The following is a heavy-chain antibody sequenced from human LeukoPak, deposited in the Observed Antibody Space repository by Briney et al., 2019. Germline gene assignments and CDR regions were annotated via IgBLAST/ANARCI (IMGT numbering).Heavy chain of an antibody. CDR3: ARILSFGEFDY. CDR1: GYTFTSYG. Sequence: GASVTVSCKASGYTFTSYGISWVRQAPGQGLEGMGWISAYNGNTNYAQKLQGRVTMTTDTSTSTAYMELRSLRSDDTAVYYCARILSFGEFDYWGQGTLVTVSS. V-gene: IGHV1-18*01. D-gene: IGHD3-10*01. CDR2: ISAYNGNT. J-gene: IGHJ4*02.